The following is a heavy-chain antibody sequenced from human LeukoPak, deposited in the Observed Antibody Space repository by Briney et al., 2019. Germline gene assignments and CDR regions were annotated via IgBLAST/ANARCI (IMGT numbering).Heavy chain of an antibody. CDR2: ISSSSSTI. CDR3: AKDHVDIVATIDAFDI. Sequence: GGSLRLSCAASGFTFSSYSMNWVRQAPGKGLEWVSYISSSSSTIYYADSVKGRFTISRDNAKNSLYLQMNSLRAEDTAVYYCAKDHVDIVATIDAFDIWGQGTMVTVSS. V-gene: IGHV3-48*04. J-gene: IGHJ3*02. CDR1: GFTFSSYS. D-gene: IGHD5-12*01.